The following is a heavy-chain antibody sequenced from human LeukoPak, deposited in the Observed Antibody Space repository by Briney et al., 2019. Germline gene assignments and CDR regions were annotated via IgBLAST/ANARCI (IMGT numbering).Heavy chain of an antibody. CDR3: AKVSGIAAAGTLGY. Sequence: GGSLRLSCTASGFTFSSYWMHWVRQAPGKGLVWVSRINSDGGSTSYADSVKGRFTISRDNAKNTLYLRMNSLRAGDTAVYYCAKVSGIAAAGTLGYWGQGTLVTVSS. J-gene: IGHJ4*02. CDR2: INSDGGST. V-gene: IGHV3-74*01. D-gene: IGHD6-13*01. CDR1: GFTFSSYW.